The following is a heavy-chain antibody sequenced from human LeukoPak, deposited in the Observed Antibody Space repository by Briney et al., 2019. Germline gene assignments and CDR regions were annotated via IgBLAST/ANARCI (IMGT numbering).Heavy chain of an antibody. V-gene: IGHV1-18*01. CDR1: GYTFTSYG. D-gene: IGHD6-13*01. CDR2: ISAYNGNT. CDR3: ARDFIIAAAGTVHFDY. Sequence: GASVKVSCKASGYTFTSYGISWVRQAPGQGLEWMGWISAYNGNTNYAQKLQGRVTMTTDTSTSTAYMELSSLRSEDTAVYYCARDFIIAAAGTVHFDYWGQGTLVTVSS. J-gene: IGHJ4*02.